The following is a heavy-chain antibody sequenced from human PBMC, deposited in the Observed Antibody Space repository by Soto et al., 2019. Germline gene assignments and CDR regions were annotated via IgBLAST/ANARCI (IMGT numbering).Heavy chain of an antibody. CDR1: GGSISSYY. D-gene: IGHD3-22*01. CDR2: IYYSGST. J-gene: IGHJ4*02. V-gene: IGHV4-59*01. Sequence: SETLSLTCTVSGGSISSYYWSWIRQPPGKGLEWIGYIYYSGSTNYNPSLKSRVTISVDTSKNQFSLKLSSVTAADTAVYYCARAERDSSGYYPFDYWGQGXLVTVSS. CDR3: ARAERDSSGYYPFDY.